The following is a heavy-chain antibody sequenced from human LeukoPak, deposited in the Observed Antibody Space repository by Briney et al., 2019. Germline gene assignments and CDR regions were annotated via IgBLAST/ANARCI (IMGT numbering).Heavy chain of an antibody. CDR1: GDSISYFY. CDR2: VSSSGST. CDR3: ARLRSGYNYYMDV. Sequence: SETLSLTCSVSGDSISYFYWSWIRQAAGKGLEWIGRVSSSGSTDYNASLKSRVTMSVDTSKNQFSLKLSSVTAADTAVYYCARLRSGYNYYMDVWGEGTTVTISS. D-gene: IGHD2-2*02. V-gene: IGHV4-4*07. J-gene: IGHJ6*03.